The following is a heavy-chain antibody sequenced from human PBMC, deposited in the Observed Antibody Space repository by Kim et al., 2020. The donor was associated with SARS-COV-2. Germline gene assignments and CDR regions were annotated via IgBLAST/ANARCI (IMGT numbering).Heavy chain of an antibody. CDR2: ISAYNGNT. D-gene: IGHD2-2*01. CDR3: ARDQLVVPAASVYYYYGMDV. V-gene: IGHV1-18*01. CDR1: GYTFTSYG. J-gene: IGHJ6*02. Sequence: ASVKVSCKASGYTFTSYGISWVRQAPGQGLEWMGWISAYNGNTNYAQKLQGRVTMTTDTSTSTAYMELRSLRSDDTAVYYCARDQLVVPAASVYYYYGMDVWGQGTPVTVSS.